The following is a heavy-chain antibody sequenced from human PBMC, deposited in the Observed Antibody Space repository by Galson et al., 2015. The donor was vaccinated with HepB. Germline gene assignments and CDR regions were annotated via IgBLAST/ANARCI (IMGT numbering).Heavy chain of an antibody. V-gene: IGHV1-2*06. CDR2: INPNSGGT. J-gene: IGHJ6*03. D-gene: IGHD4-17*01. Sequence: SVKVSCKASGYTFTGYYMHWVRQAPGQGLEWMGRINPNSGGTNYAQKFQGRVTMTRDTSISTAYMELSRLRSDDTAVYYCARDAIIGDYGDYVGYYYYYMDVWGKGTTVTVSS. CDR3: ARDAIIGDYGDYVGYYYYYMDV. CDR1: GYTFTGYY.